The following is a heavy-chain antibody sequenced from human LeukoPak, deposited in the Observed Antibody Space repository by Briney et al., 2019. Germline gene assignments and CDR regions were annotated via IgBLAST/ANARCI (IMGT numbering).Heavy chain of an antibody. V-gene: IGHV3-21*01. J-gene: IGHJ4*02. CDR3: ARDRGSWLLDY. CDR2: ISSSSSYI. Sequence: GGSLRLSCAASGFTFCSYSMNWVRQAPGKGLEWVSSISSSSSYIYYADSVKGRFTISRDNAKNSLYLQMNSLRAEDTAVYYCARDRGSWLLDYWGQGTLVTVSS. D-gene: IGHD2-15*01. CDR1: GFTFCSYS.